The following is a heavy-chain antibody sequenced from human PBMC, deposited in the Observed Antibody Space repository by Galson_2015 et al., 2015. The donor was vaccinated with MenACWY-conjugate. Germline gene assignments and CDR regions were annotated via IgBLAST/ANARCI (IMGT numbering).Heavy chain of an antibody. V-gene: IGHV3-7*03. J-gene: IGHJ6*03. CDR1: GFTFSSCW. Sequence: SLRLSCAASGFTFSSCWMSWVRQAPGKGLEWVADIKQDGSEKYYVDSVKGRFTISRDNAKNSLYLQMNSLRAEDTAVYYCARLTGTTTNYYYYYYMDVWGKGTTVTVSS. CDR3: ARLTGTTTNYYYYYYMDV. D-gene: IGHD1-7*01. CDR2: IKQDGSEK.